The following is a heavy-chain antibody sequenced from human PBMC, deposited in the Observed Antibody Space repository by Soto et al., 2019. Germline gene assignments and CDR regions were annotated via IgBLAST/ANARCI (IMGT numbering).Heavy chain of an antibody. Sequence: QLQLQESGPGLVKPSETLSLTCTVSGGSISSSDFYWGWPRQTPGKGLEFIGSMYYSGSTYYNPSLKSRLTISVDTSKNQFTLKLISVTAADTAVYYCAVVDSTGNWFDPWGEGALVTVSS. D-gene: IGHD6-25*01. V-gene: IGHV4-39*01. J-gene: IGHJ5*02. CDR1: GGSISSSDFY. CDR2: MYYSGST. CDR3: AVVDSTGNWFDP.